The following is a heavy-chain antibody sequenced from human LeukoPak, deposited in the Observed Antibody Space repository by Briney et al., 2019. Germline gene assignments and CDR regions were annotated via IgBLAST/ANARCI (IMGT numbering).Heavy chain of an antibody. V-gene: IGHV1-18*01. J-gene: IGHJ3*02. Sequence: ASVKVSCKASGYTFTSYGISWVRQAPGQGLEWMGWISAYNGNTNYAQKLQGRVTMTTDTSTSTAYMELRSLRSDDTAVYYCATDRPEWELDAFDIWGQGTMVTVSS. CDR1: GYTFTSYG. CDR2: ISAYNGNT. D-gene: IGHD1-26*01. CDR3: ATDRPEWELDAFDI.